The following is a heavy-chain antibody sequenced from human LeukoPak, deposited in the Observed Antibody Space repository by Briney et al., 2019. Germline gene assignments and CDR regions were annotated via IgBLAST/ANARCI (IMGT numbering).Heavy chain of an antibody. CDR1: EFTFSKYN. CDR3: AKETSRIGGSMASFDY. V-gene: IGHV3-21*01. D-gene: IGHD1-26*01. CDR2: ISSNNGYI. J-gene: IGHJ4*02. Sequence: GGSLRLSCAASEFTFSKYNMNWVRQAPGKGLEWVSSISSNNGYIYYADSVKGRFTISRDNAKNSLYLQMNSLRADDTAVYYCAKETSRIGGSMASFDYWGQGTLVTVSS.